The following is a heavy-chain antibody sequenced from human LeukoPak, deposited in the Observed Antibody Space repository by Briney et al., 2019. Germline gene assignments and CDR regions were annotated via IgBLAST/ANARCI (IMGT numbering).Heavy chain of an antibody. CDR1: GYTFTSYD. CDR2: MNPNSGNT. CDR3: ASGGIAATFDY. D-gene: IGHD6-13*01. Sequence: ASVKVSCKASGYTFTSYDINWVRQATGQGLEWMGWMNPNSGNTGYAQKFRGRVTMTRNTSISTAYMELSSLRSGDTAVYYCASGGIAATFDYWGQGTLVTVSS. V-gene: IGHV1-8*01. J-gene: IGHJ4*02.